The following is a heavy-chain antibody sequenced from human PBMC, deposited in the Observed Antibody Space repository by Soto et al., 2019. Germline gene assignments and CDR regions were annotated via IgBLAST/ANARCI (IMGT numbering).Heavy chain of an antibody. Sequence: QVQLVESGGGVVQPGTSLRPSCAASGFTFKTHAMHGVRQAPGKGREWMAVIAYDGNEKFYADSVKGRFTISRDNSKNALYLQINTLRNEDTAVYYCGKDVGDYVPYYYGVDVWGQGTTVTVSS. CDR1: GFTFKTHA. CDR2: IAYDGNEK. V-gene: IGHV3-30*18. J-gene: IGHJ6*02. CDR3: GKDVGDYVPYYYGVDV. D-gene: IGHD1-26*01.